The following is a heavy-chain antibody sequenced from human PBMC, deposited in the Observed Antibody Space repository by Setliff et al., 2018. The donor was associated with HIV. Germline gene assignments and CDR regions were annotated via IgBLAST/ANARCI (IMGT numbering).Heavy chain of an antibody. D-gene: IGHD2-15*01. Sequence: SETLSLTCAVSGGSISSDNWWTWVRQAPGKGLEWIGEIYHSEYTNYNPSLKSRFTISRDNSKNTLYLQMNSLRAEDTAVYYCTRGLGAVVPYYGMDVWGQGTTVTVSS. V-gene: IGHV4-4*02. CDR3: TRGLGAVVPYYGMDV. J-gene: IGHJ6*02. CDR1: GGSISSDNW. CDR2: IYHSEYT.